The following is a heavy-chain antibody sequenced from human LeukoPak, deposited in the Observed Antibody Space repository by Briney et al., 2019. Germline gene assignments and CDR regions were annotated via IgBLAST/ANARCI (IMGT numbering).Heavy chain of an antibody. J-gene: IGHJ5*02. CDR3: ARDPIFRLGINDNWFDP. CDR2: IYYSGST. CDR1: GGSISSSSYY. V-gene: IGHV4-39*07. Sequence: SETLSLTCTVSGGSISSSSYYWGWIRQPPGKGLEWIGSIYYSGSTYYNPSLKSRVTISVDTSKNQFSLKLRSDDTAVYYCARDPIFRLGINDNWFDPWGQGTLVTVSS. D-gene: IGHD7-27*01.